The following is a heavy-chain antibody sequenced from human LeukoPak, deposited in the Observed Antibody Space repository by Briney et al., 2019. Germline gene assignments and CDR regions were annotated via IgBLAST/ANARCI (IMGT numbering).Heavy chain of an antibody. J-gene: IGHJ4*02. Sequence: PGGSLRLSCAASGFTFSSYGMHWVRQAPGKGLXXXXXXSYDGSNKYYADSVKGRFTISRDNSKNTLYLQMNSLRAEDTAVYYCAKDASYGSGSSQDYWGQGTLVTVSS. CDR2: XSYDGSNK. CDR1: GFTFSSYG. D-gene: IGHD3-10*01. V-gene: IGHV3-30*18. CDR3: AKDASYGSGSSQDY.